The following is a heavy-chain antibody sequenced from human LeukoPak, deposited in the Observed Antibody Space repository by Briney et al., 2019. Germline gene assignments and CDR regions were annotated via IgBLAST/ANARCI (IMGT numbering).Heavy chain of an antibody. Sequence: PGGSLRLSCAASGFTFSSDGMHWVRQAPRKGLEWVAFIRYDGSNKYYADSVKGRFTISRDKSKNTLYMHINSLRVEDTAVYYCARESVDYGSGSYSSSYYYYMDVWGKGTTVTISS. V-gene: IGHV3-30*02. D-gene: IGHD3-10*01. CDR3: ARESVDYGSGSYSSSYYYYMDV. CDR1: GFTFSSDG. J-gene: IGHJ6*03. CDR2: IRYDGSNK.